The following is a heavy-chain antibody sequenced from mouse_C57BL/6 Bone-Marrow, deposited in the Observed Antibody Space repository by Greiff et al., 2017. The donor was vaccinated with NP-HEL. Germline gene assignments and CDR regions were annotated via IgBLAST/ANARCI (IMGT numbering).Heavy chain of an antibody. CDR1: GYSITSGYY. J-gene: IGHJ2*01. D-gene: IGHD2-1*01. CDR2: LSYDGSN. CDR3: AREEGNFFFDY. V-gene: IGHV3-6*01. Sequence: ESGPGLVKPSQSLSLTCSVTGYSITSGYYWNWIRQFPGNKLEWMGYLSYDGSNNYNPSLKNRISITRDTSKNQFFLKLNSVTTEDTATYYCAREEGNFFFDYWGQGTTLTVSS.